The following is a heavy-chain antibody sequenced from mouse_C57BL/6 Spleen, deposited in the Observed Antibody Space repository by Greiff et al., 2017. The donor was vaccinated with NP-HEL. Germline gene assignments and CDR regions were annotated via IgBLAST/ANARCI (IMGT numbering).Heavy chain of an antibody. CDR3: ARGLRPLYYAMDY. V-gene: IGHV5-4*03. J-gene: IGHJ4*01. D-gene: IGHD3-2*02. Sequence: MLVESGGGLVKPGGSLKLSCAASGFTFSSYAMSWVRQTPEKRLEWVATISDGGSYTYYPDNVKGRFTISRDNAKNNLYLQMSHLKSEDTAMYYCARGLRPLYYAMDYWGQGTSVTVSS. CDR1: GFTFSSYA. CDR2: ISDGGSYT.